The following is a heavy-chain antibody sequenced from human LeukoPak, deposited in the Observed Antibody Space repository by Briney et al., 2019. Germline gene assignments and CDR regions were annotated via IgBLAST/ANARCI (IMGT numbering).Heavy chain of an antibody. CDR1: GGSISGGGYS. CDR2: IYHSGST. CDR3: ATRGNSDY. D-gene: IGHD4-23*01. V-gene: IGHV4-30-2*01. J-gene: IGHJ4*02. Sequence: SETLSLTCAVSGGSISGGGYSWSWIRQPPGKGLEWIGYIYHSGSTYYNPSLKSRVTISVDRSKNQFSLKLSSVTAADTAVYYCATRGNSDYWGQGTLVTVSS.